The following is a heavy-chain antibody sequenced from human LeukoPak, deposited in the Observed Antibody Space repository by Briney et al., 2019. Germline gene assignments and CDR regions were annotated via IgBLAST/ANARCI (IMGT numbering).Heavy chain of an antibody. V-gene: IGHV4-31*03. CDR3: ARAARGPFYYYGMDV. J-gene: IGHJ6*02. CDR1: GGSISSGGYY. CDR2: IYYSGST. Sequence: PSQTLSLTCTVSGGSISSGGYYWSWIRQHPGKGLEWIGYIYYSGSTYYNPSLKSRVTISVDTSKNQFSLKLSSVTAADTAVYYCARAARGPFYYYGMDVWGQGTTVTVSS.